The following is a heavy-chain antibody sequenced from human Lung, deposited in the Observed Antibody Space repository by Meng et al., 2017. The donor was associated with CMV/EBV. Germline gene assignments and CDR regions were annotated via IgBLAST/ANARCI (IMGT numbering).Heavy chain of an antibody. CDR3: ASHIGFCSGCEPFGY. CDR1: GYCFSSGY. J-gene: IGHJ4*02. CDR2: IYPDNSDT. D-gene: IGHD2-15*01. Sequence: GGSLRLXCNGSGYCFSSGYNACVRQMPGEGREWMRMIYPDNSDTNYSPSFQSRVTMSADKSVNPVYLQWTSLNASDTAMYYCASHIGFCSGCEPFGYWGQGXLVTVSS. V-gene: IGHV5-51*01.